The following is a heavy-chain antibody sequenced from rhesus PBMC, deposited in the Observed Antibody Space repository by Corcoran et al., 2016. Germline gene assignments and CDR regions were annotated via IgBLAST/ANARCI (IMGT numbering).Heavy chain of an antibody. D-gene: IGHD3-16*01. V-gene: IGHV4-165*02. CDR3: ASGPTEYSGSYRNYGLDS. J-gene: IGHJ6*01. CDR2: IGGSSGST. CDR1: GGSISGYY. Sequence: QVQLQESGPGLVKPSATLSLTCAVSGGSISGYYCNWIRQPPGKGLEWIGYIGGSSGSTYYNPSLKSRVTSSTDTSKNQFSLKLSSVTAADTAVYYCASGPTEYSGSYRNYGLDSWGQGVVVTVSS.